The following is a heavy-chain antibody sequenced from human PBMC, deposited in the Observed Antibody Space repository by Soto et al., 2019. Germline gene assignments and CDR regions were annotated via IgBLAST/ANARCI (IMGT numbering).Heavy chain of an antibody. CDR3: ARGKSDDDFWSGYYTYYFDY. CDR1: GGSFSGYY. Sequence: QVQLQQWGAGLLKPSETLSLTCAVYGGSFSGYYWSWIRQPPGKGLEWIGEINHSGSTNYHPSLKSRVTISVDTSKNQFSLKLSSVTAADTAVYYCARGKSDDDFWSGYYTYYFDYWGQGTLVTVSS. V-gene: IGHV4-34*01. D-gene: IGHD3-3*01. J-gene: IGHJ4*02. CDR2: INHSGST.